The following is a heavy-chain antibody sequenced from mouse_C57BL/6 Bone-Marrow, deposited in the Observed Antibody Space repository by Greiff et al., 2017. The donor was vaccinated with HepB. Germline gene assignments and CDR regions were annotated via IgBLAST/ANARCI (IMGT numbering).Heavy chain of an antibody. CDR3: ARSYYSKGYFDY. D-gene: IGHD2-5*01. CDR1: GYSITRGYD. CDR2: ISYSGST. J-gene: IGHJ2*01. V-gene: IGHV3-1*01. Sequence: EVQLQESGPGMVKPSQSLSLTCPVTGYSITRGYDWHWIRHFPGNKLEWMGYISYSGSTNYNPSLKSRISITHDTSKNHFFLKLNSVTTEDTATYYCARSYYSKGYFDYWGQGTTLTVAS.